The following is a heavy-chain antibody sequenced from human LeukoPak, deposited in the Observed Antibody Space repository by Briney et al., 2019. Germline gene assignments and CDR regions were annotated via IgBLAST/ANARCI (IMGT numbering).Heavy chain of an antibody. CDR1: GGSISSGDYY. V-gene: IGHV4-30-4*01. D-gene: IGHD3-9*01. CDR3: ARNFVAIGGYYFDY. CDR2: IYYSGST. Sequence: SETLSLTCAVSGGSISSGDYYWSWIRQPPGKGLEWIGYIYYSGSTYYNPSLKSRVTISVDTSKNQFSLKLSSVTAADTAVYYCARNFVAIGGYYFDYWGQGTLVTVSS. J-gene: IGHJ4*02.